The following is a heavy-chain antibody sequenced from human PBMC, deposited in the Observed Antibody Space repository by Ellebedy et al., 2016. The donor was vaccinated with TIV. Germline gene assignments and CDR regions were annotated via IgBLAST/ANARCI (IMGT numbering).Heavy chain of an antibody. D-gene: IGHD6-13*01. CDR1: GFSFSDYY. V-gene: IGHV3-11*06. CDR3: ARDVNISSAGRSPPDH. J-gene: IGHJ4*02. CDR2: ISSSGSYI. Sequence: GESLKISCAASGFSFSDYYMNWIRQAPGKGLEWISYISSSGSYINYADSVKGRFTISRDNAKNSLFLQMNSLRAEDTAVYYCARDVNISSAGRSPPDHWGQGTLVTVSS.